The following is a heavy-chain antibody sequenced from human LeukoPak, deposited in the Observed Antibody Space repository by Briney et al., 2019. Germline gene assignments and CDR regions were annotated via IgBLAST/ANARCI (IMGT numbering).Heavy chain of an antibody. CDR2: ISGSGSST. V-gene: IGHV3-23*01. J-gene: IGHJ4*02. Sequence: GGSLRLSCAASGFTFSSYGMSWVRQAPGKGLEWVSAISGSGSSTYYADSVKGRFTISRDNARNSLFLQMNSLRAEDTALYYCVQGPFFDYWGQGTLVTVSS. CDR3: VQGPFFDY. CDR1: GFTFSSYG.